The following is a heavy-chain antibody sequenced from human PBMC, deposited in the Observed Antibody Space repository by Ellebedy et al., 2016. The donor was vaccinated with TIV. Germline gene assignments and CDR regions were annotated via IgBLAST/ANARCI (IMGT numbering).Heavy chain of an antibody. Sequence: GGSLRLXXAASGFTFSSYWMSWVRQAPGKGLEWVANIKQDGSEKYYVDSVKGRFTISRDNAKNSLYLQMNSLRAEDTAVYYCARAREYSSSWSEKYYFDYWGQGTLVTVSS. CDR2: IKQDGSEK. CDR1: GFTFSSYW. CDR3: ARAREYSSSWSEKYYFDY. D-gene: IGHD6-13*01. V-gene: IGHV3-7*01. J-gene: IGHJ4*02.